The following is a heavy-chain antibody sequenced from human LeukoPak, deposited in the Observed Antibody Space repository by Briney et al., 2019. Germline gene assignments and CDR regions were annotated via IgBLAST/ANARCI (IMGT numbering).Heavy chain of an antibody. V-gene: IGHV4-39*07. D-gene: IGHD4-17*01. CDR3: ARDDYGDPFDY. Sequence: SETLSLTCTVSGGSISSSSYYWGWIRQPPGKGLEWMGTIYHSGRTYDNPSLKSRVTISVDTSKNQFSLKLSSVTAADTAVYYCARDDYGDPFDYWGQGILVTVSS. CDR2: IYHSGRT. J-gene: IGHJ4*02. CDR1: GGSISSSSYY.